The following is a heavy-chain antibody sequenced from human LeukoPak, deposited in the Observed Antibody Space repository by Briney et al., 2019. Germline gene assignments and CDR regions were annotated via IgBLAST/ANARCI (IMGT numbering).Heavy chain of an antibody. CDR1: GYTFTSYG. Sequence: ASVKVSCKASGYTFTSYGISWVRQTPGQGLEGMGWISAYNGNTNYAQKLQGRVTMTTDTSTSTAYMELRSLRSDDTAVYYCAISIVGATGDAFDIWGQGTMVTVSS. J-gene: IGHJ3*02. V-gene: IGHV1-18*01. CDR2: ISAYNGNT. CDR3: AISIVGATGDAFDI. D-gene: IGHD1-26*01.